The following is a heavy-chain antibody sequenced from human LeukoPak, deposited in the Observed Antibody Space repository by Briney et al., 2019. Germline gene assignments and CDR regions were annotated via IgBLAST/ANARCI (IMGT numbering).Heavy chain of an antibody. CDR2: ISSSSSYI. D-gene: IGHD2-15*01. CDR3: AKSCSGGSCYSGFDY. V-gene: IGHV3-21*01. Sequence: PGGSLRLSCAASGFTVSSNEMNWVRQAPGKGLEWVSSISSSSSYIYSADSVKSRFTISRDNAKNSLYLQMKTLRAEDTAVYYCAKSCSGGSCYSGFDYWGKGTLVTVSS. J-gene: IGHJ4*02. CDR1: GFTVSSNE.